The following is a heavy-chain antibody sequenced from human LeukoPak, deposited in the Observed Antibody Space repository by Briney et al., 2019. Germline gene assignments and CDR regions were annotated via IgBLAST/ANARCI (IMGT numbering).Heavy chain of an antibody. V-gene: IGHV3-30*04. CDR1: GFTFISYA. Sequence: GRSLRVSCAASGFTFISYAMHWVRQAQGKGLEWVAVISYDGSNKYYADSVKGRFTISRDNSKNTLYLQMNSLRAEDTAVYYCAREGGGYRKSTVKGKSFFDYWGQGTLVTVSS. CDR3: AREGGGYRKSTVKGKSFFDY. D-gene: IGHD5-12*01. CDR2: ISYDGSNK. J-gene: IGHJ4*02.